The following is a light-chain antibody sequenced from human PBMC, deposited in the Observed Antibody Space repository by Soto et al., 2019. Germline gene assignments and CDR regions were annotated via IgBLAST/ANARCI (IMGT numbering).Light chain of an antibody. CDR3: QSYENSLSGVV. V-gene: IGLV1-40*01. CDR1: SSNIGTGYD. J-gene: IGLJ2*01. Sequence: QPVLTQPPSVSGAPGQRVTISCTGSSSNIGTGYDVHWYQQLPGTAPKLLIYGHNNRPSGVPDRFSGSKSGTSASLAISGLQADDEADYYCQSYENSLSGVVFGGGTKVTVL. CDR2: GHN.